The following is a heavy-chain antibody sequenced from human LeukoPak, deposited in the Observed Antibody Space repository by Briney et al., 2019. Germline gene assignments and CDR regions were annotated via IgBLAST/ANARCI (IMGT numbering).Heavy chain of an antibody. CDR1: GFTFSSYT. CDR3: AKGGYYDSSGYCVY. V-gene: IGHV3-23*01. CDR2: ISGSAIST. D-gene: IGHD3-22*01. J-gene: IGHJ4*02. Sequence: PGGSLRLSXAASGFTFSSYTMIWVRQAPGKGLEWVSSISGSAISTYYTDSVKGRFTISRDNSKNTMYLQMKSLRAEDTAVYYCAKGGYYDSSGYCVYWGQGTLVTVSS.